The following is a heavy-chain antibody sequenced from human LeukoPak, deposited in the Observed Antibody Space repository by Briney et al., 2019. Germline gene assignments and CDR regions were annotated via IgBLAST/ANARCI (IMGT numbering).Heavy chain of an antibody. CDR1: GFTFSSYG. V-gene: IGHV3-33*01. J-gene: IGHJ6*04. D-gene: IGHD2-2*01. CDR2: IWNDGSNK. Sequence: GGTLSLSCAASGFTFSSYGLHWIRQAPGKGLEWMAGIWNDGSNKYYADSVKGRFTISRDNSKKTLYLQMNSLRAEDTAVYYCARVGRFCSSTSCQDHGMDVWGKGTTVTVSS. CDR3: ARVGRFCSSTSCQDHGMDV.